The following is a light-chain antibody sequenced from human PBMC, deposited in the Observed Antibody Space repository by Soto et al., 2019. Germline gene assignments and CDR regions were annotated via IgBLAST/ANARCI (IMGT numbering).Light chain of an antibody. CDR2: AVS. Sequence: QSALTQPASVSGSPGQSIAISCTGTSSDVGGYNYVSWYQHHPGKAPKLMIYAVSNRPSGVSDRFSGSKSGSTASLTISGLQAEDEAHYYCTAYTSSNTYVFGTGTKVTVL. J-gene: IGLJ1*01. V-gene: IGLV2-14*01. CDR1: SSDVGGYNY. CDR3: TAYTSSNTYV.